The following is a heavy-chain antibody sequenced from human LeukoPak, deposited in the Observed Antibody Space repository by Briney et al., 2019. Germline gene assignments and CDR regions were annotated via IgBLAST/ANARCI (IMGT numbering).Heavy chain of an antibody. Sequence: GESLKISCQSSGYNFTPYWIVWVRQMPGKGLEWMGITFAGYSYTIYSPSFQGQVTISVDKSISTAYLQWSSVKASDTAMYYCARRGCGGDGYCDAFDIWGQGTMVTVSS. CDR2: TFAGYSYT. V-gene: IGHV5-51*01. CDR3: ARRGCGGDGYCDAFDI. CDR1: GYNFTPYW. J-gene: IGHJ3*02. D-gene: IGHD5-24*01.